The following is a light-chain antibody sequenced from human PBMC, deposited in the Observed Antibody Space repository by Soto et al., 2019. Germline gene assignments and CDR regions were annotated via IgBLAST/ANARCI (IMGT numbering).Light chain of an antibody. CDR3: QAWDSSTVV. CDR2: QDT. J-gene: IGLJ2*01. Sequence: SYELTQPPSVSVSPGQTASITCSGDELGHKYASWYQQRPGQSPVVVIYQDTKRPSGIPERFSGSNSGNRAALTISGTQAMDEADYYCQAWDSSTVVFGGGTKVTVL. CDR1: ELGHKY. V-gene: IGLV3-1*01.